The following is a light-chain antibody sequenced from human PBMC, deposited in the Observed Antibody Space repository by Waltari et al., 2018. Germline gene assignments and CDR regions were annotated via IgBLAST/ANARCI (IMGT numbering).Light chain of an antibody. CDR1: SSNIGSNP. Sequence: QSVLTQPPSASGTPGQRVTISCSGSSSNIGSNPVNWYQQLPGTAPKLLIYTNSQRPSGVAGRFSGSKSGTSASLAISGLQSEDEADYYCATWDDNLKVVFGGGTKLTVL. J-gene: IGLJ2*01. CDR2: TNS. CDR3: ATWDDNLKVV. V-gene: IGLV1-44*01.